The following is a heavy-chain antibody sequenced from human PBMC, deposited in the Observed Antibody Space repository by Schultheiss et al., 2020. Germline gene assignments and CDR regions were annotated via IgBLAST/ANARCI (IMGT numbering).Heavy chain of an antibody. Sequence: SETLSLTCTVSGGSISAYYWSWIRQPPGKGLEWIGYIYYSGSTYYNPSLKSRVTISVDTSKNQFSLKLSSVTAADTAVYYCASLTTVTRGGYYFDYWGQGTLVTVSS. D-gene: IGHD4-17*01. CDR2: IYYSGST. CDR3: ASLTTVTRGGYYFDY. J-gene: IGHJ4*02. CDR1: GGSISAYY. V-gene: IGHV4-59*06.